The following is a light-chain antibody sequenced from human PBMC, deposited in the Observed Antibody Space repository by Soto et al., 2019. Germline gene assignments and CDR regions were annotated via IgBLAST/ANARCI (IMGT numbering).Light chain of an antibody. CDR2: GAS. V-gene: IGKV3-15*01. J-gene: IGKJ1*01. CDR1: QSVDSN. CDR3: QQYNNWWT. Sequence: VMTHSPATLSVSPGERATLSCRASQSVDSNLAWYQQKPGQAPRLLIYGASTRATGISARFSGSGSRTEFTLTISSLQSEDFGVYYCQQYNNWWTFGQGTKVDIK.